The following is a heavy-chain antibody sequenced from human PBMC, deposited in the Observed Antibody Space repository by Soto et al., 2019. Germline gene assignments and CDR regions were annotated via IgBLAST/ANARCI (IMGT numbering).Heavy chain of an antibody. CDR1: GGSISDISYC. Sequence: WETLSLTCTVSGGSISDISYCWGWIRQPPGKGLQWIGCMFYSGATYYNPSLKNRVTLSVDTSNNEFSLKLVSVTAPDTAVYYCARHKSGSDWLDPWGQGTLVTVSS. CDR2: MFYSGAT. J-gene: IGHJ5*02. V-gene: IGHV4-39*01. CDR3: ARHKSGSDWLDP. D-gene: IGHD2-15*01.